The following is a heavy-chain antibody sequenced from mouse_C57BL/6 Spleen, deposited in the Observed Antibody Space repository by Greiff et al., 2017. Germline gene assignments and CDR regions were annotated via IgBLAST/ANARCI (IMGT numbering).Heavy chain of an antibody. Sequence: QVQLKQPGAELVKPGASVKLSCKASGYTFTSYWMQWVKQRPGQGLEWIGEIDPSDSYTNYNQKFKGKATLTVDTSSSTAYMQLSSLTSEDSAVYYCARLQSELFDYWGQGTTLTVSS. CDR3: ARLQSELFDY. CDR1: GYTFTSYW. V-gene: IGHV1-50*01. CDR2: IDPSDSYT. J-gene: IGHJ2*01.